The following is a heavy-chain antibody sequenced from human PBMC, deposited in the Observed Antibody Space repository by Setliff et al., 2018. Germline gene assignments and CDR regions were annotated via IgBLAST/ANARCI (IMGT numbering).Heavy chain of an antibody. CDR3: ARDRYYNSWSGTSITAPHDAFDI. CDR2: INPSGGLT. V-gene: IGHV1-46*03. Sequence: ASVKVSCKASGYTLTNYYMHWVRQAPGQGLEWMGIINPSGGLTRYAQKFQGKVTMTRDTSTSTVYMEVSSLRSEDTAVYYCARDRYYNSWSGTSITAPHDAFDIWGQGTMVTVSS. J-gene: IGHJ3*02. CDR1: GYTLTNYY. D-gene: IGHD3-3*01.